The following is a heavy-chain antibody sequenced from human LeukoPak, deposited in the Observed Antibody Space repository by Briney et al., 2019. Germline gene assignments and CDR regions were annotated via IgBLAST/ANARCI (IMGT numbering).Heavy chain of an antibody. V-gene: IGHV1-69*04. CDR3: ARHSSRGHYYDFDF. CDR2: IVPVIGVA. D-gene: IGHD3-22*01. CDR1: GGTFSNYA. Sequence: ASVKVSCKASGGTFSNYAISWVRQAPGQGLEWMGRIVPVIGVATYAQSLQGRVIITADRSTNTAYMELSSLRFEDSAVYFCARHSSRGHYYDFDFWGQGSLVTVSS. J-gene: IGHJ4*02.